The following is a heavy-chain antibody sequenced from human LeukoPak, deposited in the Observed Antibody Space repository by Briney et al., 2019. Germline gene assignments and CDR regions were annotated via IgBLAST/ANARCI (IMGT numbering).Heavy chain of an antibody. CDR2: INHSGST. J-gene: IGHJ5*02. V-gene: IGHV4-34*01. Sequence: PSETLSLTCAVYGGSFSGYYWSWIRQPPGKGLEWIGEINHSGSTNYNPSLKSRVTTSVDTFKNQFSLKLSSVTAADTAVYYCARGGWFDPWGQGTLVTVSS. CDR1: GGSFSGYY. CDR3: ARGGWFDP.